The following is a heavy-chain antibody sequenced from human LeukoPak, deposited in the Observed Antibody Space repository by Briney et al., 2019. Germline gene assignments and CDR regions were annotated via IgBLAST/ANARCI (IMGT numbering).Heavy chain of an antibody. CDR3: ARADGYCSSTSCHYYYGMDV. Sequence: GESLKISCKGSGYSFTSYWIGWVRQMPGKGLEWMGIIYPGDSDTRYSPSFQGRVTISADKSISTAYLQWSSLKASDTAMYYCARADGYCSSTSCHYYYGMDVWGQGTTVTVSS. D-gene: IGHD2-2*03. CDR1: GYSFTSYW. J-gene: IGHJ6*02. CDR2: IYPGDSDT. V-gene: IGHV5-51*01.